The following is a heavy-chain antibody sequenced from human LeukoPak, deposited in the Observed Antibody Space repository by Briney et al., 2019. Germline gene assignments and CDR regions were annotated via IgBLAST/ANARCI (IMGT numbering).Heavy chain of an antibody. D-gene: IGHD2-15*01. CDR2: IYSGGST. Sequence: LAGGSLRLSCAASGFTFSSYAMNWVRQAPGKGLEWVSVIYSGGSTYYADSVKGRFTISRDNSKNTLYLQMNSLRAEDTAVYYCASQYCSGGSCYSYYYYGMDVWGQGTTVTVSS. J-gene: IGHJ6*02. CDR3: ASQYCSGGSCYSYYYYGMDV. CDR1: GFTFSSYA. V-gene: IGHV3-53*01.